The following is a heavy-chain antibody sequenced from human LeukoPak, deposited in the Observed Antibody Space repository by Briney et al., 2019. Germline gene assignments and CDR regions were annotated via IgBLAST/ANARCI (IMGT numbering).Heavy chain of an antibody. V-gene: IGHV3-53*01. CDR3: VRGDSSSPYFLDF. CDR1: GFTVSTNY. J-gene: IGHJ4*02. D-gene: IGHD6-13*01. Sequence: GGSLRLSCAASGFTVSTNYMAWVRQPPGKGLEWVSVIFGGGGTYYAGSVKGRFTISRDNSRNTLYLQMNSLRADDTAVYYCVRGDSSSPYFLDFWGQGTLVPVSS. CDR2: IFGGGGT.